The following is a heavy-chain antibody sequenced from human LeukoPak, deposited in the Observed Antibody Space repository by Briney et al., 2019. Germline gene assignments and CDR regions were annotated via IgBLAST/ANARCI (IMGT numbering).Heavy chain of an antibody. J-gene: IGHJ4*02. Sequence: GGSLRLSCAASGFTFSSYAMHWVRQAPGKGLEWVGVILYDGSMKYYADSVKGRFAISRDNSKNTLYLQMNGLRAEDTAVYYCARDPRGPTGYDSSGRDSFDYWGQGTLVTVSS. CDR2: ILYDGSMK. CDR3: ARDPRGPTGYDSSGRDSFDY. D-gene: IGHD3-22*01. CDR1: GFTFSSYA. V-gene: IGHV3-30*09.